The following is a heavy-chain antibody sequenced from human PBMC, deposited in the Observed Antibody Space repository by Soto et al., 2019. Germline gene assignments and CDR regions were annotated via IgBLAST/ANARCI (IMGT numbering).Heavy chain of an antibody. CDR2: TYYRSKWYS. J-gene: IGHJ5*02. V-gene: IGHV6-1*01. CDR1: GNSVSSNDAA. D-gene: IGHD3-16*01. Sequence: SQTLSLTCAISGNSVSSNDAAWNWIRQSPLRGLEWLGRTYYRSKWYSVTAVSVKGRATIKPDTSKNQFSLQLNSVTPEYTAGDDGASGHPSLSPWSQGILITLSS. CDR3: ASGHPSLSP.